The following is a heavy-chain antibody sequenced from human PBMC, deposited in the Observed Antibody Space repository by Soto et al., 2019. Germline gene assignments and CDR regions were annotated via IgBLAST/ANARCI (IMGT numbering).Heavy chain of an antibody. CDR1: GFSLSTSGMC. J-gene: IGHJ6*03. CDR3: SRMVLGYCTNGVCPYYYYYYYMDV. V-gene: IGHV2-70*11. D-gene: IGHD2-8*01. Sequence: SGPTLVNPTQTLTLTCTFSGFSLSTSGMCVSWIRQPPGKALEWLARIDWDDDKYYSTSLKTRLTISKDTSKNQVVLTMTNMDPVDTATYYCSRMVLGYCTNGVCPYYYYYYYMDVWGKGT. CDR2: IDWDDDK.